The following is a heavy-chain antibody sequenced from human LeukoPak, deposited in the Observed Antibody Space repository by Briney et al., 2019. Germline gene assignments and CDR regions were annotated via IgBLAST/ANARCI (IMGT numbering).Heavy chain of an antibody. D-gene: IGHD2-15*01. CDR2: MNPNSGNT. V-gene: IGHV1-8*01. CDR1: GYTFTSYD. CDR3: ARGDCSGGSCDSDY. Sequence: ASVKVSCRASGYTFTSYDINWVRQATGQGLEWMGWMNPNSGNTGYAQKFQGRVTMTRNTSISTAYMELSSLRSEDTAVYYCARGDCSGGSCDSDYWGQGTLVTVSS. J-gene: IGHJ4*02.